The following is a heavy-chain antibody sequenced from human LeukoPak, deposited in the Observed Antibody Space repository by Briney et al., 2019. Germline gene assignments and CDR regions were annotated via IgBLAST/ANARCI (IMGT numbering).Heavy chain of an antibody. Sequence: GSXXXXYWSWVRQPPGKGLEWIGEINHSGSTNYNPSLKRRVTISVDTSKNQFSLKLSSLTAADTAVYYCARDLGYYDSSGYSYWFDPWGQGTLVTVSS. J-gene: IGHJ5*02. D-gene: IGHD3-22*01. V-gene: IGHV4-34*01. CDR3: ARDLGYYDSSGYSYWFDP. CDR1: GSXXXXY. CDR2: INHSGST.